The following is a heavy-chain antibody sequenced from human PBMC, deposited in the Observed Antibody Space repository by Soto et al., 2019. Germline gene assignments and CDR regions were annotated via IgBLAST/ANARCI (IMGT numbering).Heavy chain of an antibody. V-gene: IGHV4-34*01. Sequence: SETLSLTCAVYGGSFSGYYWSWIRQPPGKGLEWIGEINHSGSTYYNPSLKSRVTISVDTSKNQFSLNLSSVTAADTAVYYCARVGRIFGPYYYMDVWDKGTTVTVSS. D-gene: IGHD3-3*02. CDR3: ARVGRIFGPYYYMDV. CDR2: INHSGST. CDR1: GGSFSGYY. J-gene: IGHJ6*03.